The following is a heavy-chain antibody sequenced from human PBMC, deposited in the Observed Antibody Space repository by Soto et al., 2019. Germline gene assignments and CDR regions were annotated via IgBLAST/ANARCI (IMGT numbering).Heavy chain of an antibody. CDR2: IWYDGSNK. D-gene: IGHD3-3*01. CDR3: ARGFLYDFWSGYPNGYFDY. CDR1: GFTFSSYG. J-gene: IGHJ4*02. Sequence: GGSLRLSCAASGFTFSSYGMHWVRQAPGKGLEWVAVIWYDGSNKYYADSVKGRFTISRDNSKNTLYLQMNSLRAEDTAVYYCARGFLYDFWSGYPNGYFDYWGQGTLVTVSS. V-gene: IGHV3-33*01.